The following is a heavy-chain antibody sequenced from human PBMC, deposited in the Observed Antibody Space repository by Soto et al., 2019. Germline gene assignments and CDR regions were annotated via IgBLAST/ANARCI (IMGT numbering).Heavy chain of an antibody. Sequence: QVQLVQSGAEVKKPGASVKVSCKASGYTFNSYGISWVRQAPGQGLEWMGWISAYYGNKKYAQKRQGRVPMTTDTSTSTAYMELRSLRSDDTAVYYCARDLGQQLFDYWGQGTLVTVSS. CDR1: GYTFNSYG. J-gene: IGHJ4*02. CDR3: ARDLGQQLFDY. CDR2: ISAYYGNK. V-gene: IGHV1-18*01. D-gene: IGHD6-13*01.